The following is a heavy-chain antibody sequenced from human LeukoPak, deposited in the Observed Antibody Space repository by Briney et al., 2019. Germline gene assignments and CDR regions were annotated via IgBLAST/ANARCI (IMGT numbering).Heavy chain of an antibody. CDR3: AGDARVYGDGFLDY. Sequence: GGSLRLSCAASGFTFSSYAMHWVRQAPGKGLEWVAVISYDGSNKYYADSVKGRFTISRDNSKNTLYLQMNSLRAEDTAVYYCAGDARVYGDGFLDYWGQGTLVTVSS. CDR1: GFTFSSYA. CDR2: ISYDGSNK. V-gene: IGHV3-30-3*01. D-gene: IGHD4-17*01. J-gene: IGHJ4*02.